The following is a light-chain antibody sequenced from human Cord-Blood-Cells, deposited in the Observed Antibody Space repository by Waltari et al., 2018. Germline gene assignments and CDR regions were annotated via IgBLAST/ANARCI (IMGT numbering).Light chain of an antibody. CDR3: QSYDSSLRGV. J-gene: IGLJ1*01. CDR2: GSS. V-gene: IGLV1-40*01. Sequence: QSVLTQPPSVSGAPGQRVTISCTGSSSNIGAGYDVHWYQQLPGTAPKLLIYGSSNRPSGVPDRCSGSKSGTSASLAITGLQAEDEADYYCQSYDSSLRGVFGTGTKVTVL. CDR1: SSNIGAGYD.